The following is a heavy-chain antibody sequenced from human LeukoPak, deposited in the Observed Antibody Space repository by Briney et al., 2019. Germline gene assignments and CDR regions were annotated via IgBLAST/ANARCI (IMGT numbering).Heavy chain of an antibody. CDR1: GFTSSTYS. J-gene: IGHJ4*02. CDR2: ISSVSTFI. V-gene: IGHV3-21*01. D-gene: IGHD3-10*01. CDR3: ARVGSGNSFDY. Sequence: GGSLRLSCAASGFTSSTYSMNWVRQAPGKGLEWVSFISSVSTFISYADSVKGRFTISRDNAKNSLYLQMNSLTAEDTAVYYCARVGSGNSFDYWGQGTLVTVSS.